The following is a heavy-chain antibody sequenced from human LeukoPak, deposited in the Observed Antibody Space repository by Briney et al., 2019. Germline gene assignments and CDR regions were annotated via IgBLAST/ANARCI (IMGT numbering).Heavy chain of an antibody. D-gene: IGHD3-10*01. Sequence: ASVKVSCKASGYTFTSYGISWVRQAPGQGLEWMGWISAYNGNTNYAQKLQGRVTMTTDTSTSTAYMELRSLRSDDTAVYYCARDTPLLWFGELLQSYYYYYYMDVWGKGTTVTIS. CDR2: ISAYNGNT. V-gene: IGHV1-18*01. CDR3: ARDTPLLWFGELLQSYYYYYYMDV. J-gene: IGHJ6*03. CDR1: GYTFTSYG.